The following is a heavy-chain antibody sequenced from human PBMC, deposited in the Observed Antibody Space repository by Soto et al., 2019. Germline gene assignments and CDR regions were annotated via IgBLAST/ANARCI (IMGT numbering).Heavy chain of an antibody. Sequence: GASVKVSCKASGGTFSSYAISWVRQAPGQGLEWMGGIIPIFGTANYAQKFQGRVTINADKSTSTAYMELSSLRSEDTAVYYCARDQGDYGGNSASFDYWGQGTLVTVSS. V-gene: IGHV1-69*06. J-gene: IGHJ4*02. CDR2: IIPIFGTA. CDR3: ARDQGDYGGNSASFDY. CDR1: GGTFSSYA. D-gene: IGHD4-17*01.